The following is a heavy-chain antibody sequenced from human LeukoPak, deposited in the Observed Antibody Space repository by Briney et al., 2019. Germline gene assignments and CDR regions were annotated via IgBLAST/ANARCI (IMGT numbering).Heavy chain of an antibody. J-gene: IGHJ5*02. CDR1: GYSFTSYW. D-gene: IGHD4-11*01. CDR3: ARQGSNYVPWFDP. V-gene: IGHV5-51*01. CDR2: IYPGDSDT. Sequence: LGESLKISCKGSGYSFTSYWIGWVRQMPGKGLEWMGIIYPGDSDTRYSPSFQGQVTISADKSISTAYLQWSSLKASDTAMYYCARQGSNYVPWFDPWGQGTLVTVSS.